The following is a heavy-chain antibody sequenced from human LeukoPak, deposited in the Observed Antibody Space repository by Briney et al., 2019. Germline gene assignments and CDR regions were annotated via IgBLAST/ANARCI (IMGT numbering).Heavy chain of an antibody. D-gene: IGHD2-2*01. CDR2: ISAYNGNT. CDR3: ARDLYCSSTSCYFDY. J-gene: IGHJ4*02. V-gene: IGHV1-18*01. Sequence: VASVKVSRKASGYTFTSYGISWVRQAPGQGLEWMGWISAYNGNTNYAQKLQGRVTMTTDTSTSTAYMELRSLRSDDTAVYYCARDLYCSSTSCYFDYWGQGTLVTVSS. CDR1: GYTFTSYG.